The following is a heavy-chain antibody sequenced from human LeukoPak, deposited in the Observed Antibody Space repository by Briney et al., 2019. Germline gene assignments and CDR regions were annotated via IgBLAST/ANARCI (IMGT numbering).Heavy chain of an antibody. CDR2: IYSGGST. J-gene: IGHJ2*01. D-gene: IGHD6-19*01. V-gene: IGHV3-66*01. Sequence: GGSLRLSCAASGFTVSSNYMSWVRQAPGKGLEWVSVIYSGGSTYYADSVKGRFTISRDNSKNTLYLQMGSLRAEDMAVYYCARDFGIALAAWTYFDLWGRGTLVTVSS. CDR1: GFTVSSNY. CDR3: ARDFGIALAAWTYFDL.